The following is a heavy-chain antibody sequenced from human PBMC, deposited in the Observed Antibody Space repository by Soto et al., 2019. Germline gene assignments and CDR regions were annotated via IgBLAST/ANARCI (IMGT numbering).Heavy chain of an antibody. D-gene: IGHD1-26*01. Sequence: VQLVESGGGVVQPGRSLRLSCAASGFTFSSYGMNWVRQAPGKGLEWVAVIWYDGGNKFYADSVKGRFTISRDQSNKTVHLQMNSLRGEDTAVYYCVRDAVVGATKGGNYWFDSWGQGTLVTVSS. CDR1: GFTFSSYG. CDR3: VRDAVVGATKGGNYWFDS. V-gene: IGHV3-33*01. J-gene: IGHJ5*01. CDR2: IWYDGGNK.